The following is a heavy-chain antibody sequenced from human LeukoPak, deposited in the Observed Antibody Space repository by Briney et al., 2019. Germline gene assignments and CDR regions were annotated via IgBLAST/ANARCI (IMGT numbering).Heavy chain of an antibody. V-gene: IGHV3-23*01. D-gene: IGHD2-21*02. J-gene: IGHJ4*02. CDR1: GFTFSSYA. CDR3: AKAGDIVVVTAYLDY. Sequence: AGGSLRLSCAASGFTFSSYAMSWVRQAPGKGLEWVSAISGSGGSTYYADSVKGRFTISRDNSKNTLYLQMNSLRAEDTAVYYCAKAGDIVVVTAYLDYWGQGTLVTVSS. CDR2: ISGSGGST.